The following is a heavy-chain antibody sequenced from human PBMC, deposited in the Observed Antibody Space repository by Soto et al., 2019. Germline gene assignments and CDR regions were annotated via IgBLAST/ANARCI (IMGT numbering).Heavy chain of an antibody. J-gene: IGHJ3*02. CDR1: GGTFSSYA. V-gene: IGHV1-69*12. CDR3: ARKGGSGYRAHNDAFDI. Sequence: QVQLVQSGAEVKKPGSSVKVSCKASGGTFSSYAISWVRQAPGQGLEWMGGIIPIFGTANYAQKFQGRVTITADESTSTAYMELSSLRSEDTAVYYCARKGGSGYRAHNDAFDIWGQGTMVTVSS. CDR2: IIPIFGTA. D-gene: IGHD3-22*01.